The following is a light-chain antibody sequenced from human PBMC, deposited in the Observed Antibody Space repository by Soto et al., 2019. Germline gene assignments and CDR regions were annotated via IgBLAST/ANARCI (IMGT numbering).Light chain of an antibody. CDR2: GAS. Sequence: EILLTQSPGTLSWSPGERATLSCGASQSVSSSYLAWYQQKNGQAPRLLIYGASSRATGIPERFSGSGYGTDLTLTISSMKNEDFDTYYCQQTHSNTPTFGHGTKVDIK. CDR1: QSVSSSY. CDR3: QQTHSNTPT. V-gene: IGKV3-20*01. J-gene: IGKJ1*01.